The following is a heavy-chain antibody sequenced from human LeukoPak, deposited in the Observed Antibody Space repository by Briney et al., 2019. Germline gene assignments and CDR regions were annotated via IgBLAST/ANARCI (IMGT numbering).Heavy chain of an antibody. D-gene: IGHD6-13*01. CDR2: IFYSGST. Sequence: SETLSLTCTVSGGSISSYYWSWIRQPPGKGLEWIGYIFYSGSTNYNPSLKSRVTISVDTSKNQFSLKLSSVTAADTAVYYCARERAAAAYYYYYMDVWGKGTTVTVSS. CDR3: ARERAAAAYYYYYMDV. V-gene: IGHV4-59*01. J-gene: IGHJ6*03. CDR1: GGSISSYY.